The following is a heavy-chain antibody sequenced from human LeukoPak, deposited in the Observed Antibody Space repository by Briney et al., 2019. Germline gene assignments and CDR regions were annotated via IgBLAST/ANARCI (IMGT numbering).Heavy chain of an antibody. D-gene: IGHD6-19*01. CDR2: IYNDVST. Sequence: GGSLRLSCAASGFTVSSNHMSWVRQAPGKGLEWVSVIYNDVSTNYADSVKGRFTISRDNSKNTLYLQMNSLRAEDTAVYFCARASQWLAFDYWGQGALVTVSS. CDR3: ARASQWLAFDY. J-gene: IGHJ4*02. V-gene: IGHV3-66*01. CDR1: GFTVSSNH.